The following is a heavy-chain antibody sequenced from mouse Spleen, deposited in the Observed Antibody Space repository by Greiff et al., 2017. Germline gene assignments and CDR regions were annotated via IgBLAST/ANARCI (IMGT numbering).Heavy chain of an antibody. D-gene: IGHD2-5*01. V-gene: IGHV1-18*01. CDR3: AREEKSYSNFDY. CDR2: INPNNGGT. J-gene: IGHJ2*01. CDR1: GYTFTDYN. Sequence: EVKLQESGPELVKPGASVKIPCKASGYTFTDYNMDWVKQSHGKSLEWIGDINPNNGGTIYNQKFKGKATLTVDKSSSTAYMELRSLTSEDTAVYYCAREEKSYSNFDYWGQGTTLTVSS.